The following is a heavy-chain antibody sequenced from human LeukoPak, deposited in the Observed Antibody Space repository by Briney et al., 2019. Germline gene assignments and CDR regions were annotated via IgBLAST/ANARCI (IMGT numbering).Heavy chain of an antibody. CDR1: GYTFITYG. D-gene: IGHD5-12*01. V-gene: IGHV1-18*01. CDR2: ISAYNGDT. Sequence: ASVKVSCKASGYTFITYGINWVRQAPGQGLEWIGWISAYNGDTKYALSLQGRLTMTTDTSTRTAYMELGSLGSDDTAVYYCAREGGFGYDFTGFDYWGQGTLVTVSS. J-gene: IGHJ4*02. CDR3: AREGGFGYDFTGFDY.